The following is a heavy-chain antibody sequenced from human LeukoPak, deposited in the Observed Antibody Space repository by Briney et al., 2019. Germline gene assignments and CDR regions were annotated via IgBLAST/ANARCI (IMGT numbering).Heavy chain of an antibody. CDR1: GYTFIRYA. CDR2: INAGNDNT. V-gene: IGHV1-3*01. Sequence: ASVKVSCKASGYTFIRYAMYWVRQAPGQRLEWMGWINAGNDNTKYSQKFQGRVTITRDTSASTAYMELSSLRSEDTAVYYCATPLTTVTKPLVYWGQGTQVTVSS. CDR3: ATPLTTVTKPLVY. J-gene: IGHJ4*02. D-gene: IGHD4-17*01.